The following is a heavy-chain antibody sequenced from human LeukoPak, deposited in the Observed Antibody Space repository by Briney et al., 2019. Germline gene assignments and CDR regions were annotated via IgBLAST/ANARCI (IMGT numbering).Heavy chain of an antibody. CDR1: GFTFGSYG. CDR2: ISYDGSNK. V-gene: IGHV3-30*18. D-gene: IGHD6-13*01. CDR3: AKDEGQRQLEYYFDY. Sequence: GGSLRLSCAASGFTFGSYGMHWVRQAPGKGLEWVAVISYDGSNKYYADSVKGRFTISRDNSKNTLYLQMNSLRAEATAVYYCAKDEGQRQLEYYFDYWGQGTLVTVSS. J-gene: IGHJ4*02.